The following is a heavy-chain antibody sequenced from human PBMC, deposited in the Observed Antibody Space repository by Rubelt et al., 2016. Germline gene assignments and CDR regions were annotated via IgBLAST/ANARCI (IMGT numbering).Heavy chain of an antibody. CDR1: GFTLSTFW. D-gene: IGHD1-1*01. J-gene: IGHJ4*02. CDR3: ARVPNWNDLIDY. CDR2: IKQDGSEK. V-gene: IGHV3-7*02. Sequence: GGSLRLSCAASGFTLSTFWMSWVRQAPGKGLEWVANIKQDGSEKYYVDSVKGRFTISRDNAKNSLYLQMNSLRAEDTAVYYCARVPNWNDLIDYWGQGTLVTVSS.